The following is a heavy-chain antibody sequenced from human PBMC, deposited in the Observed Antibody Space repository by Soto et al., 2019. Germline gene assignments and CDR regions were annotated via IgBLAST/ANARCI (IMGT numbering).Heavy chain of an antibody. CDR2: IYYSGST. CDR1: GGSISSSSYY. Sequence: SETLSLTCTVSGGSISSSSYYWGWIRQPPGKGREWIGSIYYSGSTYYNPSLKSRVTISVDTSKNQFSLKLSSVTAADTAVYYCARHANRRYFDYWGQGTLVTVSS. CDR3: ARHANRRYFDY. V-gene: IGHV4-39*01. D-gene: IGHD3-9*01. J-gene: IGHJ4*02.